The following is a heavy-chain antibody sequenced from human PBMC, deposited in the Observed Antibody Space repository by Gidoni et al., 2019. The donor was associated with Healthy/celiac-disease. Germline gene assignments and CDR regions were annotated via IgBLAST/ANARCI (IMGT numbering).Heavy chain of an antibody. Sequence: EAQLVESEGGLVTPGGSLRLSCPASGLTFSSDSINWGRQTPGKGLEWVSSIRSGSSDIYYADYLKGRFIISRDNAKNSLYLQMNSLGAEDTAVYYCAREWGGGEAWFDPWGQGTLVTVSS. V-gene: IGHV3-21*01. CDR1: GLTFSSDS. CDR3: AREWGGGEAWFDP. J-gene: IGHJ5*02. CDR2: IRSGSSDI. D-gene: IGHD3-16*01.